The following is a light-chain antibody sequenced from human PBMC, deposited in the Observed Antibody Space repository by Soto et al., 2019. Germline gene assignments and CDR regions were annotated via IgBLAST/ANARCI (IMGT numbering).Light chain of an antibody. CDR3: QQYNSYPWT. Sequence: DIQMTQSPSTLSASVGDRVTVTCRAGQSINSRLAWYQQKPGKAPKLLIYKASNLESGVPSRFSGTGSGAEFTLTISSLQPDDSATYYCQQYNSYPWTF. V-gene: IGKV1-5*03. J-gene: IGKJ1*01. CDR1: QSINSR. CDR2: KAS.